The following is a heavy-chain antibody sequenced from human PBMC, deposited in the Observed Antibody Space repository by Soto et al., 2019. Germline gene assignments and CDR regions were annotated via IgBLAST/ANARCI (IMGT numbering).Heavy chain of an antibody. CDR3: ARTVGGRIWFGDPRWFDP. CDR2: IYYSGST. J-gene: IGHJ5*02. V-gene: IGHV4-59*01. D-gene: IGHD3-10*01. Sequence: QVQLQESGPGLVKPSETLSLTCTVSGGSISSYYWSWIRQPPGKGLEWIGYIYYSGSTNYNPSLKSRVTISVDTSKNQFSLKLSSVTAADTAVYYCARTVGGRIWFGDPRWFDPWGQGTLVTVSS. CDR1: GGSISSYY.